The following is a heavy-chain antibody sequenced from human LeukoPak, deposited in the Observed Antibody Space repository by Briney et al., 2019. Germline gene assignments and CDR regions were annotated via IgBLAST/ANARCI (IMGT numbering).Heavy chain of an antibody. Sequence: ASVKVSCKASGYSFTSYDFSWVRQAPGQGLEWMGWISAYNGHTEYAQKFQGRVTMTTDTSTSTAYMELRSLRSDDTAVYFCARDRARSAMAREFQHWGQGTQVTVSS. V-gene: IGHV1-18*01. CDR3: ARDRARSAMAREFQH. CDR1: GYSFTSYD. D-gene: IGHD2-2*01. J-gene: IGHJ1*01. CDR2: ISAYNGHT.